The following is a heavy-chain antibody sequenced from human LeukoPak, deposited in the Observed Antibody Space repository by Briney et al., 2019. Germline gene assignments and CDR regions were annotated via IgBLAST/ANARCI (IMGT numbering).Heavy chain of an antibody. V-gene: IGHV4-39*07. CDR1: GGSISSSSYY. Sequence: PSETLSLTCTVSGGSISSSSYYWGWIRQPPGKGLEWIGSIYYSGSTYYNPSLKSRVTISVDTSKNQFSLKLSSVTAADTAVYYCARVYSSSSGNPYYHYYYMDVWGKGTTVTVSS. D-gene: IGHD6-6*01. CDR3: ARVYSSSSGNPYYHYYYMDV. J-gene: IGHJ6*03. CDR2: IYYSGST.